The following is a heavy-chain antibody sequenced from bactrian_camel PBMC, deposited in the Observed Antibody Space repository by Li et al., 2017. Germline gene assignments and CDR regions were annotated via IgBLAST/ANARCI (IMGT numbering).Heavy chain of an antibody. CDR2: INSGGGST. J-gene: IGHJ4*01. D-gene: IGHD2*01. V-gene: IGHV3S40*01. CDR3: VTSGSWREYNY. CDR1: GFTFSTYD. Sequence: VQLVESGGGLVQPGGSLRLSCAASGFTFSTYDMSWVRQAPGKGLEWVSAINSGGGSTYYADSVKGRFTISRDNAKNTLYLQMGALKPEDTAVYYCVTSGSWREYNYWGQGTQVTVS.